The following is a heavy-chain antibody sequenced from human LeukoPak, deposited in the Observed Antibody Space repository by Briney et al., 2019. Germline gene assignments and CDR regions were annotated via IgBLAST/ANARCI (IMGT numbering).Heavy chain of an antibody. Sequence: SETLSLTCTVSGGSISSYYWSWIRQPPGKGLEWIGYIYYSGSTNYNPSLKSRVTISVDKSKNQFSLKLSSVTAADTAVYYCARRVVGATQRHFDYWGQGTLVTVSS. D-gene: IGHD1-26*01. CDR1: GGSISSYY. V-gene: IGHV4-59*12. CDR3: ARRVVGATQRHFDY. J-gene: IGHJ4*02. CDR2: IYYSGST.